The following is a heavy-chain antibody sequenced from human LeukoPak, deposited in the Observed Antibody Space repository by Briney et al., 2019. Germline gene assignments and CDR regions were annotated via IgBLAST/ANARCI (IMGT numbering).Heavy chain of an antibody. Sequence: PSETLSLTCTVSGASISSSTYYWGWIRQPPWKGLEWIGEINHSGSTNYNPSLKSRVTISVDTSKNQFSLKLSSVTAADTAVYYCARGSRAGRWLQPYYYYYMDVWGKGTTVTVSS. CDR2: INHSGST. CDR3: ARGSRAGRWLQPYYYYYMDV. D-gene: IGHD5-24*01. V-gene: IGHV4-39*07. J-gene: IGHJ6*03. CDR1: GASISSSTYY.